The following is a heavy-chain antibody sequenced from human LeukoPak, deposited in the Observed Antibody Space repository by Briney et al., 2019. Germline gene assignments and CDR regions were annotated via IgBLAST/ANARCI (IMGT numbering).Heavy chain of an antibody. D-gene: IGHD4-17*01. V-gene: IGHV4-34*01. J-gene: IGHJ6*03. CDR1: GGSFSGYY. Sequence: SETLSLTCAVYGGSFSGYYWSWIRQPPGKGLEWIGEINHSGSTNYNPSLKSRVTISVDTSKNQFSLKLSSVTAADTAVYYCARGFYGDYAYYYYYYYMDVWAKGPRSPSP. CDR3: ARGFYGDYAYYYYYYYMDV. CDR2: INHSGST.